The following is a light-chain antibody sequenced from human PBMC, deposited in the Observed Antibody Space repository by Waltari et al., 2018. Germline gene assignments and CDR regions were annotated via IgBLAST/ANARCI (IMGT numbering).Light chain of an antibody. J-gene: IGLJ1*01. CDR2: GKN. CDR3: SPRDGSGTPL. Sequence: SSALTQDPAVAVALGQTVRSTCQGDSLISYYPNWHQQKPGQATVLVIYGKNNRTSGVPARFSGSCSGNAASLTITGAQADDDAAYYCSPRDGSGTPLFGTGTKVTVL. V-gene: IGLV3-19*01. CDR1: SLISYY.